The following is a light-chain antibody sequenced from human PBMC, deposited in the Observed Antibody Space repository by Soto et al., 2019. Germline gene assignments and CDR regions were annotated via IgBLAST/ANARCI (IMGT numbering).Light chain of an antibody. Sequence: DIQMTQSPSTLSASVGDRVPITCRARQSISSWLAWYQQKPGKAPKLLIYDASSLESGVPSRFSGSGSGTEFTLTISSLQPDDFATYYCQQYNSYPWTFGQGTKVDIK. CDR3: QQYNSYPWT. CDR2: DAS. J-gene: IGKJ1*01. V-gene: IGKV1-5*01. CDR1: QSISSW.